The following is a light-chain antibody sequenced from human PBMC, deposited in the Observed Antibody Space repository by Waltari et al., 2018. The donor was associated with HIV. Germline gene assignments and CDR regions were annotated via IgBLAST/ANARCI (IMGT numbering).Light chain of an antibody. CDR2: WAS. CDR3: QQYYSTLLT. CDR1: QSVLYSSNNKNY. J-gene: IGKJ4*01. Sequence: DIVMTQSPDSLAVYLGERATINCKSSQSVLYSSNNKNYLAWYQQKPGQPPKLLIYWASTRESVVPDRFSGSGSVTDFTLTISSLQAEDVAVYYCQQYYSTLLTFGGGTKVEIK. V-gene: IGKV4-1*01.